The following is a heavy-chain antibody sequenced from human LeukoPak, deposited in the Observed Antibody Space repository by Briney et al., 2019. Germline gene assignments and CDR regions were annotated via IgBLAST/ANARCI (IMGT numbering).Heavy chain of an antibody. CDR1: GYTFTGYY. D-gene: IGHD6-13*01. CDR3: ARDLVRYSSSWYFDY. V-gene: IGHV1-2*02. J-gene: IGHJ4*02. Sequence: GASVKVSCKASGYTFTGYYMHWVRQAPGQGLEWMGWINPNSGGTNSAQKFQGRVTMTRDTSISTAYMELSRLRSDDTAVYYCARDLVRYSSSWYFDYWGQGTLVTVSS. CDR2: INPNSGGT.